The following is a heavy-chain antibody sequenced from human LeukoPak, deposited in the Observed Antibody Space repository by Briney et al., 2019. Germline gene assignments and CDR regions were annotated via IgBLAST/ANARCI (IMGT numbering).Heavy chain of an antibody. CDR1: VYTLIDYY. CDR3: ATKSTTTVGAFDV. V-gene: IGHV1-69-2*01. D-gene: IGHD4-23*01. Sequence: VPISRQPSVYTLIDYYIHRVLQPAGNELESMGRVVPEDGAALYAEKFQGRLTITADRSTTTAYMELSSLRSEDTAVYYCATKSTTTVGAFDVWGQGTMVTVSA. CDR2: VVPEDGAA. J-gene: IGHJ3*01.